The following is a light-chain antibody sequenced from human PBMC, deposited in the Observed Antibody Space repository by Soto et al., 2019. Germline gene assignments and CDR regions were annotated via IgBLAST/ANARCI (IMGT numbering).Light chain of an antibody. J-gene: IGLJ2*01. V-gene: IGLV1-40*01. CDR3: PSYDSSLSVL. Sequence: QSVLTQPPSVYGAPGQRVTISCTGSSSNIGAGYDVHWYQQLPGTAPKLLIYGNSNRPSGVPERFSGFKSGTSASLAITGLQAEDEADYYCPSYDSSLSVLFGGGTKLTVL. CDR1: SSNIGAGYD. CDR2: GNS.